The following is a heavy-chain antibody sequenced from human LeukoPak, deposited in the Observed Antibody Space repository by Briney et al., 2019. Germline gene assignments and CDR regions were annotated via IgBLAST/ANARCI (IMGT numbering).Heavy chain of an antibody. V-gene: IGHV4-59*01. Sequence: SETLSLTCTVSGGSISGYYWSWIRQAPGKGLEWIGYVHYNGSPNYNASLKSRVTISVDASKNQFSLKVSFVSAADTAVYYCARTTFWSGRSPDYHHCYMDVWGKGTTVTISS. CDR1: GGSISGYY. CDR2: VHYNGSP. D-gene: IGHD3-3*01. CDR3: ARTTFWSGRSPDYHHCYMDV. J-gene: IGHJ6*03.